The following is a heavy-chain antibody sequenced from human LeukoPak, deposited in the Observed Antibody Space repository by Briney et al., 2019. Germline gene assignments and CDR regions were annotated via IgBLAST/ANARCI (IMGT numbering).Heavy chain of an antibody. J-gene: IGHJ3*01. CDR1: GVSISSHY. CDR3: ARDFQRLGSDAFDF. V-gene: IGHV4-59*11. CDR2: AYHTGST. D-gene: IGHD2-15*01. Sequence: PSETLSLTCTASGVSISSHYWSWIRQPPGKGLEWVGYAYHTGSTSSNPSLKSRATMSVDTSKNQFSLRLTSLTAADTAVYYCARDFQRLGSDAFDFWGQGTMVTVSS.